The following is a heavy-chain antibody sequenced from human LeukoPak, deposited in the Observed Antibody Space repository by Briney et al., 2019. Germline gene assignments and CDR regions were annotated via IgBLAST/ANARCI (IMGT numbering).Heavy chain of an antibody. CDR2: INPNSGGT. V-gene: IGHV1-2*04. CDR1: GYTFTGYY. D-gene: IGHD5-12*01. Sequence: GASVKVSCKAPGYTFTGYYMHWVRQAPGQGLEWMGWINPNSGGTNYAQKFQGWVTMTRDTSISTAYMELSRLRSDDTAVYYCARGGWYSGYVGVDYWGQGTLVTVSS. CDR3: ARGGWYSGYVGVDY. J-gene: IGHJ4*02.